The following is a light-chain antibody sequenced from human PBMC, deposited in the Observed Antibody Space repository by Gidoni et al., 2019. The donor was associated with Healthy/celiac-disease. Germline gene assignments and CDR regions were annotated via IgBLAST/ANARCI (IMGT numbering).Light chain of an antibody. CDR2: AAS. CDR3: QQSYSTPPT. Sequence: DIQMTQSPSSLSASVGDRVTITCRASQSIRSYLNWYQQKPGKAPKLLIYAASSLQSGVPSRFRGSGSGTDFTLTISSLQPEDFATYYCQQSYSTPPTFGQGTKLEIK. V-gene: IGKV1-39*01. J-gene: IGKJ2*01. CDR1: QSIRSY.